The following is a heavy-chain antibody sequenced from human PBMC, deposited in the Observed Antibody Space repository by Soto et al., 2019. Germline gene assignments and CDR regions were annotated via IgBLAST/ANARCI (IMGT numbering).Heavy chain of an antibody. CDR1: GGSISSYY. CDR3: ARAIRGRRGRPHYYYYMDV. Sequence: SETLSLTCTVSGGSISSYYWSWIRQPPGKGLEWIGYIYYSGSTNCNPSLKSRVTISVDTSKNQFSLKMSSVTAADTAVYYCARAIRGRRGRPHYYYYMDVWGKGTTVTVSS. J-gene: IGHJ6*03. CDR2: IYYSGST. D-gene: IGHD1-20*01. V-gene: IGHV4-59*01.